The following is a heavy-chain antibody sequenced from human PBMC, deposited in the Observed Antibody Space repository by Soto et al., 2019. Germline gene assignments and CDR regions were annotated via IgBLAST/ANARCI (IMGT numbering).Heavy chain of an antibody. V-gene: IGHV4-30-2*01. CDR3: ARLQFGEGFDY. CDR1: GCSISGGGFS. CDR2: ILHTGGT. J-gene: IGHJ4*02. Sequence: SEALSLACAVSGCSISGGGFSWSWIRQPPGRGLEWIGYILHTGGTQYNPSLKSRVSTSVDKSKNQFSLHLTSVTAADTAVYYCARLQFGEGFDYWGQGALVTVSS. D-gene: IGHD3-10*01.